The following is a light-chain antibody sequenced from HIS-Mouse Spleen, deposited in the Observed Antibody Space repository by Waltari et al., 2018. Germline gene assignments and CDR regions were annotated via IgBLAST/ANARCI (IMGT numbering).Light chain of an antibody. J-gene: IGLJ3*02. CDR1: SSNIGSNN. V-gene: IGLV1-44*01. CDR3: AAWDDSLNGWV. Sequence: QSVLTQPPSASGTPGQRVPISCSGSSSNIGSNNVNWYQQLPGTAPKLLIYSNNQRPSGVPDRFSGSKSGTSASLAISGLQSEDEADYYCAAWDDSLNGWVFGGGTKLTVL. CDR2: SNN.